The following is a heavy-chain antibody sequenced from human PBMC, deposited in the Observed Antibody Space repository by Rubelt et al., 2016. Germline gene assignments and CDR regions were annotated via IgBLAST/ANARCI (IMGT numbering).Heavy chain of an antibody. D-gene: IGHD4-23*01. Sequence: QVQLQESGPGLVKPSETLSLTCSVSGYSISSGYYWGWIRQPPGKGLEWIGSIYHSGSTYNNPSLKGRITISVDTSKNQFSLKLSSVTAADTAVYYCARSVGGNVDYWGQGTLVTVSS. CDR3: ARSVGGNVDY. CDR1: GYSISSGYY. V-gene: IGHV4-38-2*02. CDR2: IYHSGST. J-gene: IGHJ4*02.